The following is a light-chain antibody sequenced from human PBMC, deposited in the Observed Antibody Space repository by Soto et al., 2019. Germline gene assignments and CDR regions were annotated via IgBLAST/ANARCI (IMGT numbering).Light chain of an antibody. Sequence: QSVLTQPPSASGTPGQRVTISCSGSSSNIGSNTVNWYQQLPGTAPKLLIYSNNQRPSGVPDRFSGSKSGTSASLAISGLQSEDVADYYGAAWDDSRNGLHVVFCGGAKETV. J-gene: IGLJ2*01. CDR3: AAWDDSRNGLHVV. CDR2: SNN. V-gene: IGLV1-44*01. CDR1: SSNIGSNT.